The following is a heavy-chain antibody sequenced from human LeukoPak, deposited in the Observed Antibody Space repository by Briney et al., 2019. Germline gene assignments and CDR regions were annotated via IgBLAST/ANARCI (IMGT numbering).Heavy chain of an antibody. V-gene: IGHV4-59*01. J-gene: IGHJ6*03. Sequence: SETLSSPALSRGSISSYYWSWIRQPPGKGLEWIGYIYYSGSTNYNPSLKSRVTISVDTSKNQFSLKLSSVTAADTAVYYCARRRAAYYMDVWGKGTTVTISS. CDR2: IYYSGST. CDR1: GSISSYY. D-gene: IGHD6-25*01. CDR3: ARRRAAYYMDV.